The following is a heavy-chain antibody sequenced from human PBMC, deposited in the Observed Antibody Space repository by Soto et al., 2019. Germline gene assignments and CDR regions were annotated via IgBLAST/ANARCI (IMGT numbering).Heavy chain of an antibody. CDR2: VSWNSEIV. CDR3: AKDRGPCSGNKCSSLYYYYGMDV. Sequence: EVQLVESGGGLVQPGRSLRLSCEASGFKFGDYAMHWVRQAPGKGLEWVSGVSWNSEIVGYADSVKGRFTISRDNAKNSLYLEINSLRTEDTALYYCAKDRGPCSGNKCSSLYYYYGMDVWGQGTTVTVSS. CDR1: GFKFGDYA. J-gene: IGHJ6*02. D-gene: IGHD2-15*01. V-gene: IGHV3-9*01.